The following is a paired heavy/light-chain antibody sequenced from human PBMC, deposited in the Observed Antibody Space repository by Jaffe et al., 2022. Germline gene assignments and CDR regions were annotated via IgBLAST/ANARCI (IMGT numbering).Heavy chain of an antibody. CDR3: VRQASGCSGGPCDIYYFDS. D-gene: IGHD2-15*01. CDR1: GGSITSGGYS. CDR2: IDLYGTS. J-gene: IGHJ4*02. Sequence: HLQLQESGSGVLKPSQTLSLTCGLTGGSITSGGYSWNWIRQPLGKGLEWIGYIDLYGTSYYTPSLSRRVSFSIDLSKNQFSLNLTSLTAADTAVYYCVRQASGCSGGPCDIYYFDSWGQGIRVTVSS. V-gene: IGHV4-30-2*01.
Light chain of an antibody. CDR3: QQCDTFPYT. J-gene: IGKJ2*01. Sequence: DIQMTQSPSSLSASVGDRVTLTCQASQDIGSCLNWYRQHPGKPPKLVIYDASRTGVPSRFSGGGSGTNFTFTITSLQPEDIATYFCQQCDTFPYTFGQGSKLDIK. CDR2: DAS. V-gene: IGKV1-33*01. CDR1: QDIGSC.